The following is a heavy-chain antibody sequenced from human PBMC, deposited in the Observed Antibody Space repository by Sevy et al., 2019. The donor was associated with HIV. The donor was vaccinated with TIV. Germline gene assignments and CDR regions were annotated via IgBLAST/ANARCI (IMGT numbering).Heavy chain of an antibody. CDR3: AKVSLEWLSALDY. J-gene: IGHJ4*02. D-gene: IGHD3-3*01. CDR1: EFTFISNA. CDR2: IAGSGGTT. Sequence: VGSLRLSCAASEFTFISNAMSWVHQAPGKELEWVSAIAGSGGTTYYADSVRGRFTISRDNSNNTLYLQMTCLGAEDTAVYYCAKVSLEWLSALDYWGQGTLVTVSS. V-gene: IGHV3-23*01.